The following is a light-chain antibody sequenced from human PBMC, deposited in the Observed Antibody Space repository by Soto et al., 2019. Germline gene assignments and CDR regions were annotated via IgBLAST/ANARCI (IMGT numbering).Light chain of an antibody. J-gene: IGKJ3*01. CDR3: QQFGSSPGFT. CDR1: QNINSRY. V-gene: IGKV3-20*01. Sequence: EIVLTQSPGTLSLSPGERATLSCRASQNINSRYLAWYHQKPGQAPRLLISGASSRATGIPDRFSGSGSGTYFTLTISRLEPEHFAVYYCQQFGSSPGFTFGPGTKVDIK. CDR2: GAS.